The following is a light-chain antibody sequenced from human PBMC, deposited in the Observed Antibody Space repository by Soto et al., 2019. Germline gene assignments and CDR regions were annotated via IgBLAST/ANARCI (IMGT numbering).Light chain of an antibody. CDR1: SSDVGDYDF. CDR3: SSYTSSPSFFV. Sequence: QSVLTQPASVSGSPGQSITISCTGTSSDVGDYDFVSWYQQYPGKAPQILIYEVSNRPSGVSDRFSGSKFGNTASLTISGLQPEDESDYYCSSYTSSPSFFVFGTGTKVTVL. CDR2: EVS. V-gene: IGLV2-14*01. J-gene: IGLJ1*01.